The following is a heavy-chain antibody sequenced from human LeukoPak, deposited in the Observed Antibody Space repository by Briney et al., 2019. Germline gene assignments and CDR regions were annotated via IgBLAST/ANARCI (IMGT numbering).Heavy chain of an antibody. CDR1: GGSLSSGGYS. Sequence: TSETLSLTCAVSGGSLSSGGYSWSWIRQPPGKGLEWIGYIYQTGNTYYNPSLKSRVTILVDRSKNQFSLELTSVTAADTAVYYCVRGTLKNWFDPWGQGTLVTVSS. J-gene: IGHJ5*02. V-gene: IGHV4-30-2*01. CDR2: IYQTGNT. CDR3: VRGTLKNWFDP.